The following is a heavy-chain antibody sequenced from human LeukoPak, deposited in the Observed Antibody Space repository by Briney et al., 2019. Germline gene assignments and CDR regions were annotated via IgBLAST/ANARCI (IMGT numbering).Heavy chain of an antibody. J-gene: IGHJ1*01. CDR1: GDSVSRSDSY. Sequence: KASETLSLTCSVSGDSVSRSDSYWDWIRQPPGKGLEWIGTIYHSGRTYYSPSLKSRVTTSVDPSNNQFSLNLRSVAAADTAVYYCARRRYYDGSGYLEWGQGTLLSVSS. V-gene: IGHV4-39*01. CDR3: ARRRYYDGSGYLE. CDR2: IYHSGRT. D-gene: IGHD3-22*01.